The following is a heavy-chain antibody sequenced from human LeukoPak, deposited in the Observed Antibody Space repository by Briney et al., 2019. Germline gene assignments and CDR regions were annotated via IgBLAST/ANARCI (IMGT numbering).Heavy chain of an antibody. Sequence: ASVKVSCKASGYTFTGYYMHWVRQAPGQGLEWMGWINPNSGGTNYAQKFQGRVTMTRDTSISTAYMELSRLRSDDTAVYYCAREDTMVQGTYYYYDYYMDVWGKGTTVTVSS. CDR3: AREDTMVQGTYYYYDYYMDV. J-gene: IGHJ6*03. D-gene: IGHD3-10*01. CDR1: GYTFTGYY. V-gene: IGHV1-2*02. CDR2: INPNSGGT.